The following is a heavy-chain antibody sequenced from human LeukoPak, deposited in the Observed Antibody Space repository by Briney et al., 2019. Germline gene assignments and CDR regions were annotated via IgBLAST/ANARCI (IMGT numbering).Heavy chain of an antibody. Sequence: ASVKVSCKASGYTFTSYGINWVRQAPGQGLEWMGGIIPIFAKPNYAQKFQGRVTITADKSTSTAYLELSRLRFEDTAVYFCARSSGSYRLLDYWGQGTLVTVSS. CDR2: IIPIFAKP. CDR3: ARSSGSYRLLDY. J-gene: IGHJ4*01. D-gene: IGHD3-10*01. CDR1: GYTFTSYG. V-gene: IGHV1-69*06.